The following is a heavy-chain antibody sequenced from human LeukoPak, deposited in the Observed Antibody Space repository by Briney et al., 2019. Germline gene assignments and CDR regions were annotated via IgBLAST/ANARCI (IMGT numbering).Heavy chain of an antibody. Sequence: SETLSLTCTVSGGSITSYYWSWIRQPPGKGLEWIGYIYYSGSSNYNPSLKSRVTISVDTSKNQFSLKLNSVTAADTAVYYCARDLASFAFDYWGQGTLVTVSS. V-gene: IGHV4-59*01. J-gene: IGHJ4*02. CDR1: GGSITSYY. CDR2: IYYSGSS. CDR3: ARDLASFAFDY. D-gene: IGHD3-16*02.